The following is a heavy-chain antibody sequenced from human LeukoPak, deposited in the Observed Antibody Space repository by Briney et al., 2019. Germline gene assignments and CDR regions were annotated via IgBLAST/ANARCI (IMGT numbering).Heavy chain of an antibody. J-gene: IGHJ3*02. V-gene: IGHV3-74*01. D-gene: IGHD7-27*01. CDR1: GFTFSSFW. CDR3: ARVNWGSWTRDAFDI. CDR2: INTDGSST. Sequence: GGSLRLSCAASGFTFSSFWMHWVRQAPGKGLVWVSRINTDGSSTSYADSVKGRFTISRDNAKNTLYLQMNSLRAEDTAVYYCARVNWGSWTRDAFDIWGQGTMVTVSS.